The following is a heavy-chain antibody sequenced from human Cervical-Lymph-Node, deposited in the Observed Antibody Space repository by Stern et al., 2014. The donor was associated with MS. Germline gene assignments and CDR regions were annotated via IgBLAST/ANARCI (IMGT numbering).Heavy chain of an antibody. V-gene: IGHV3-21*01. J-gene: IGHJ3*01. Sequence: EVQLVESGGGLVKPGGSLRLTCTASGFSFSGYSMNWVRQTPEKGLEWVSSISSGSTYISYLESVKGRFTISRDNAKNSLYLQMNSLRPDDTALYYCARAIFGVNTAAMAPDAFDSWGQGTMVTVSS. D-gene: IGHD3-3*01. CDR3: ARAIFGVNTAAMAPDAFDS. CDR2: ISSGSTYI. CDR1: GFSFSGYS.